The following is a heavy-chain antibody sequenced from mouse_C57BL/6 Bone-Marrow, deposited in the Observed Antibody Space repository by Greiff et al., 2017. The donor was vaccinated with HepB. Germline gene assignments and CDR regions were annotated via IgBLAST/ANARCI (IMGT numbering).Heavy chain of an antibody. J-gene: IGHJ4*01. CDR1: GFTFSSYA. V-gene: IGHV5-4*03. Sequence: EVMLVESGGGLVKPGGSLKLSCAASGFTFSSYAMSWVRQTPEKRLEWVATISDGGSYTYYPDNVKGRFTISRDNARNTLYLQMSSLKSEDTAMYYCTRHYYGSFYYAMDYWGQGTSVTVSS. D-gene: IGHD1-1*01. CDR3: TRHYYGSFYYAMDY. CDR2: ISDGGSYT.